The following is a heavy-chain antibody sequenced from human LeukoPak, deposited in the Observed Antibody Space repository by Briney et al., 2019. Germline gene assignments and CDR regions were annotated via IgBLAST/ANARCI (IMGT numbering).Heavy chain of an antibody. Sequence: GGSLRLSCAASGFIFSSYAMSWVRQAPGKGLEWVSTISGSGGSTHYADSVKGRFTISRDNSKNSVYLQMNSLRAEDTAVYSCAKGHYSSGWPPYFDYWGQGTLVTVSS. CDR3: AKGHYSSGWPPYFDY. V-gene: IGHV3-23*01. D-gene: IGHD6-25*01. CDR2: ISGSGGST. CDR1: GFIFSSYA. J-gene: IGHJ4*02.